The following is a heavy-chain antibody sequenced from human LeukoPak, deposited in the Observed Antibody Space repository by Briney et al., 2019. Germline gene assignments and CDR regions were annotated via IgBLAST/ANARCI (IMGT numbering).Heavy chain of an antibody. CDR2: INRDGGEK. CDR1: GFTFSSRW. V-gene: IGHV3-7*01. J-gene: IGHJ4*02. CDR3: ARSDRGPEY. Sequence: GGSLRLSCSASGFTFSSRWMNWVRQAPGKGLEWVAIINRDGGEKHYVDSVKGRFTISRDNAKNSLYLQMNSLRAEDTAVYYCARSDRGPEYWGQGTLVTVSS. D-gene: IGHD6-25*01.